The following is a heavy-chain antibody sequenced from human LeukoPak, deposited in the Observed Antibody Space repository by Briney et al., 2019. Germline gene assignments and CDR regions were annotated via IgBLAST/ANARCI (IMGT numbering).Heavy chain of an antibody. CDR2: INPKTGST. D-gene: IGHD1-1*01. J-gene: IGHJ3*02. V-gene: IGHV1-2*02. Sequence: ASVRISCKASGYTFTEYYIHWVRQAPGQGLEWMGWINPKTGSTNYPQKFQGRVTMTRDTSISTTNMELSRLRSDDTAVYFCARDLDDAFDIWGQGTMVTVSS. CDR3: ARDLDDAFDI. CDR1: GYTFTEYY.